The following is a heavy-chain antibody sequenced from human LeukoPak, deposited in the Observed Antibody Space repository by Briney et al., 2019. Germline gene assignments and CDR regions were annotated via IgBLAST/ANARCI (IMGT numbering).Heavy chain of an antibody. J-gene: IGHJ4*02. CDR3: SREIKLAARVLSWLVL. CDR2: ISAYNGNT. D-gene: IGHD2-8*02. V-gene: IGHV1-18*01. Sequence: ASVKVSCKASGYTFTSYGISWVRQAPGQGLEWMGMISAYNGNTNYAQKLQGRVTMTTDTSTSTAYMELSSLRSDDTAVYYCSREIKLAARVLSWLVLGGEGTLVPV. CDR1: GYTFTSYG.